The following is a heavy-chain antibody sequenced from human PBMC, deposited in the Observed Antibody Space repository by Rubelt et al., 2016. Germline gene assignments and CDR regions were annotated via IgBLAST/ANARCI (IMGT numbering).Heavy chain of an antibody. J-gene: IGHJ4*02. D-gene: IGHD6-13*01. CDR3: ARVISGVEYSSSWHFDY. CDR1: GYTFTSYG. V-gene: IGHV1-18*01. Sequence: QVQLVQSGAEVKKPGASVKVSCKASGYTFTSYGISWVRQAPGQGLEWMGWISAYNDNTNYAQKLRARVTMTTDTSRSTAYMERRSRRSDDTAVYYCARVISGVEYSSSWHFDYWGQGTLVTVSS. CDR2: ISAYNDNT.